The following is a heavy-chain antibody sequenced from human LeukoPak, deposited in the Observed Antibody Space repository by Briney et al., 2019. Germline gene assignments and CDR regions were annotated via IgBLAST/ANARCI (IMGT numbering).Heavy chain of an antibody. V-gene: IGHV3-74*01. Sequence: GGSLRLSCAASGFTFSSYWMHWVRQAPGKGLVWVSRINTDGRSVTYAELVKGRFTISRDNAKNTLYLQMNSLRAEDTAVYYCLRTTLGPAGAIDYWGQGTLVAVSS. CDR3: LRTTLGPAGAIDY. CDR2: INTDGRSV. CDR1: GFTFSSYW. D-gene: IGHD2-2*01. J-gene: IGHJ4*02.